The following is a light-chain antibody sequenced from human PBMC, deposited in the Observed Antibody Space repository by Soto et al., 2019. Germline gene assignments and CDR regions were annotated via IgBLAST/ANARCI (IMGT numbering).Light chain of an antibody. J-gene: IGKJ1*01. Sequence: EIVLTQSPGSLSLSPGERAALSCRASQTVSSSYLAWYQQKSGQAPRLLVYGASTRATGIPDRFSGSGSGTDFTLTINRLEPEDFAVYYCQQYGSSGTFGQGTKVEIK. CDR1: QTVSSSY. V-gene: IGKV3-20*01. CDR3: QQYGSSGT. CDR2: GAS.